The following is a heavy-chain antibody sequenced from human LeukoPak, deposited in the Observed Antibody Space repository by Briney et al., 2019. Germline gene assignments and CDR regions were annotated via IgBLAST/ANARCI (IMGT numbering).Heavy chain of an antibody. V-gene: IGHV3-23*01. D-gene: IGHD6-13*01. Sequence: GGSLRLSCAASGFTFSSSAMSWVRQAPGKGLEWVSNISGSGSGGSTYYADSVKGRFTISRDNSKNTLYLQMNSLRAEDTAVYYCAKDQDLPLAAAEGDDYWGQGTLVTVSS. CDR3: AKDQDLPLAAAEGDDY. CDR1: GFTFSSSA. CDR2: ISGSGSGGST. J-gene: IGHJ4*02.